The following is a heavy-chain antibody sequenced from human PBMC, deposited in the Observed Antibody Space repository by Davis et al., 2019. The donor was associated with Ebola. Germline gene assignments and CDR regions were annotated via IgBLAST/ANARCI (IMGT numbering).Heavy chain of an antibody. Sequence: GESLKISCAASGFTFSSYSMNWVRQAPGKGLEWVSSISSSSSYIYYADSVKGRFTISRDNAKNSLYLQMNSLRAEDTAVYYCAKGDRGIPFDYWGQGTLVTVSS. V-gene: IGHV3-21*01. CDR1: GFTFSSYS. J-gene: IGHJ4*02. CDR3: AKGDRGIPFDY. CDR2: ISSSSSYI. D-gene: IGHD6-13*01.